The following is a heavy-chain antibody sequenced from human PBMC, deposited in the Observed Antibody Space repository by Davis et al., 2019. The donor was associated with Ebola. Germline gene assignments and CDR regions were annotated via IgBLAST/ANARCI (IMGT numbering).Heavy chain of an antibody. J-gene: IGHJ6*02. D-gene: IGHD5-12*01. CDR2: IKQDGSEK. CDR1: GFTFSSYW. V-gene: IGHV3-7*01. CDR3: AREKIEWLRFPGPYYYYGMDV. Sequence: PGGSLRLSCAASGFTFSSYWMSWVRQAPGTGLEWVANIKQDGSEKYYVDSVKGRFTISRDNAKNSLYLQMNSLRAEDTAVYYCAREKIEWLRFPGPYYYYGMDVWGQGTTVTVSS.